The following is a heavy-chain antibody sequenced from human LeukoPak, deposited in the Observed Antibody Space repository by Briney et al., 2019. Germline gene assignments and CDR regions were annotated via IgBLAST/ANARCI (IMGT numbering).Heavy chain of an antibody. CDR2: IYYSGST. V-gene: IGHV4-39*01. J-gene: IGHJ4*02. CDR1: GGSISSSSYY. Sequence: SETLSLTCTVSGGSISSSSYYWGWIRQPPGKGLEWIGRIYYSGSTYYNPSLKSRVTIRVDKSKTQLSLKLSSVTAADTAVYYCARHGSDIVVVPAAIDYWGQGTLVTVSS. CDR3: ARHGSDIVVVPAAIDY. D-gene: IGHD2-2*01.